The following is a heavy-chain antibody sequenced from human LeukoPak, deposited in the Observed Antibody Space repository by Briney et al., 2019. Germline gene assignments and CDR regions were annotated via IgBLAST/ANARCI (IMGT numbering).Heavy chain of an antibody. D-gene: IGHD5-12*01. CDR1: GFTFSSSW. CDR2: IREDGSVK. Sequence: GGSLRLSCAASGFTFSSSWMTWVRQAPGKGLEWVASIREDGSVKTSVDSVKGRFTISRDNAKNSVYLQMDSLRAEDTAVYYCARGPSGYHNTGGQGTLVTVSS. CDR3: ARGPSGYHNT. J-gene: IGHJ4*02. V-gene: IGHV3-7*01.